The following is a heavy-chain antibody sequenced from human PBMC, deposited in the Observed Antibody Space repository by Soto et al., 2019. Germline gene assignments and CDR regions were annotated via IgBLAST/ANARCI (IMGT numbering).Heavy chain of an antibody. D-gene: IGHD5-12*01. CDR1: GFTFTSSA. CDR3: ARDGSGDGYNPLFDY. J-gene: IGHJ4*02. Sequence: SVKVSCKASGFTFTSSAVQWVRQARGQRLEWIGWIVVGSGNTNYAQKFQGRVTITADESTSTAYMELSSLRSEDTAVYYCARDGSGDGYNPLFDYWGQGTLVTVSS. CDR2: IVVGSGNT. V-gene: IGHV1-58*01.